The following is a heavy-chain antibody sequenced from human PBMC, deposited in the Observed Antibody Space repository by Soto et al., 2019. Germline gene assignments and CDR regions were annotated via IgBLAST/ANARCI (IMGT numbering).Heavy chain of an antibody. CDR1: GFTFSSYW. CDR2: ISDDGSST. CDR3: ARRRDSVFEN. D-gene: IGHD2-21*02. V-gene: IGHV3-74*03. Sequence: PGGSLRLSCAASGFTFSSYWMHWVRQAPGKGLVWVSRISDDGSSTTYADSVKGRFTISRDNANYTLYLEISSLRAGDTGVYYCARRRDSVFENWGQGTLVTVSS. J-gene: IGHJ4*02.